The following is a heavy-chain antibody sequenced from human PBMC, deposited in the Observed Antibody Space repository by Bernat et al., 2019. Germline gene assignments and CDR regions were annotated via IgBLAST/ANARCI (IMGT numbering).Heavy chain of an antibody. V-gene: IGHV1-2*06. D-gene: IGHD2-15*01. Sequence: QVQLVQSGAEVKKPGASVKVSCKASGYTFTGYYMHWVRQAPGQGLEWMGRINPNSGGTNYAQKFQGRVTMTRDTSSSTAYMELSRLRSDDTAVYYCARGRYCSGGSCYSTYFQHWGQGTLVTVSS. CDR3: ARGRYCSGGSCYSTYFQH. CDR1: GYTFTGYY. CDR2: INPNSGGT. J-gene: IGHJ1*01.